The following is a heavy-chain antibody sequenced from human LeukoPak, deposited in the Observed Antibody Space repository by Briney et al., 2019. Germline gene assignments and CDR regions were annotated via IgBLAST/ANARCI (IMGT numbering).Heavy chain of an antibody. V-gene: IGHV3-23*01. CDR2: ISGSGGNT. Sequence: GGSLRLSCAASGFTFSSYSMSWVHQAPGKGLEWVSGISGSGGNTFYADSVKGRFTISRDNSKNTLYMRMNSLRAEDTAVYYCAKHSSYVTVAFDNWGQGTLVTVSS. D-gene: IGHD1-20*01. CDR3: AKHSSYVTVAFDN. J-gene: IGHJ4*02. CDR1: GFTFSSYS.